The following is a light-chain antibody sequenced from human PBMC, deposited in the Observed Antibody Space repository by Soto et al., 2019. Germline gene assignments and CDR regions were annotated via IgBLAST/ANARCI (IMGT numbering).Light chain of an antibody. J-gene: IGKJ5*01. Sequence: DIQMTPSQSSLSASVLYIVTITFRASQGIRHDLGWYHQKPGKAPKRLIYDASALPRGVPSRFSGSGSGTDFTLTISSLQPEDFATYYCQKSYSTPINFGQGTRLEIK. CDR1: QGIRHD. V-gene: IGKV1-39*01. CDR2: DAS. CDR3: QKSYSTPIN.